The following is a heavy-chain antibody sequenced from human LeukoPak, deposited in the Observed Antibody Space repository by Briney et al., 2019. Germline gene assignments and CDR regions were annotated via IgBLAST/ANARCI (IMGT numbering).Heavy chain of an antibody. CDR2: ISAYNGNT. Sequence: ASVKVSCKASGYTFTSYDISWVRQAPGQGLEWMGWISAYNGNTNYAQKFQGRVTMTTDTSTATAYMDLRSLRFDDTAVYYCARAAITVFGVVPETWGQGTLVTVSS. D-gene: IGHD3-3*01. V-gene: IGHV1-18*01. CDR1: GYTFTSYD. CDR3: ARAAITVFGVVPET. J-gene: IGHJ4*02.